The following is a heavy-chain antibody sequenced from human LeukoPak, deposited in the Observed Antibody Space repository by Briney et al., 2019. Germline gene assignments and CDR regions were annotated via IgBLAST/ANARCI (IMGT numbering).Heavy chain of an antibody. CDR1: GYTLTSYY. V-gene: IGHV1-46*03. Sequence: ASVKVSCKASGYTLTSYYMHWVRQAPGQGLEWMGIINPSGGSTSYAQKFQGRVTMTRDTSTSTVYMELSSLRSEDTAVYYCARKAARGFYDYWGQGTLVTVSS. J-gene: IGHJ4*02. CDR2: INPSGGST. D-gene: IGHD6-6*01. CDR3: ARKAARGFYDY.